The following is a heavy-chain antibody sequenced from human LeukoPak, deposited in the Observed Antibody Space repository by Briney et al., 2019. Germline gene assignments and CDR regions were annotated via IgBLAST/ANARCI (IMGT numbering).Heavy chain of an antibody. D-gene: IGHD3-10*01. CDR3: ARERSLWFGELRLLEYNWFDP. CDR1: GFTFGSYS. Sequence: PGGSLRLSCAASGFTFGSYSMNWVRQAPGKGLEWVSSISSSSSYIYYADSVKGRFTISRDNAKNSLYLQMNSLRAEDTAVYYCARERSLWFGELRLLEYNWFDPWGQGTLVTVSS. CDR2: ISSSSSYI. V-gene: IGHV3-21*01. J-gene: IGHJ5*02.